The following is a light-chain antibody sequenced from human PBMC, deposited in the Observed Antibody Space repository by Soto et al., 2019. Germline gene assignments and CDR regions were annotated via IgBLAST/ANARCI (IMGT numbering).Light chain of an antibody. V-gene: IGLV2-14*01. Sequence: QSVLTQPASLSGSPGQSITISCTGTTSDVGGHNYVSWYQQHPGKVPKLIVYEVSFRPSGVSHRFSGSKSGSTASLTISGRQAEDEADYYCSSYSSSSTFYVFGIGTKVTVL. CDR2: EVS. CDR1: TSDVGGHNY. J-gene: IGLJ1*01. CDR3: SSYSSSSTFYV.